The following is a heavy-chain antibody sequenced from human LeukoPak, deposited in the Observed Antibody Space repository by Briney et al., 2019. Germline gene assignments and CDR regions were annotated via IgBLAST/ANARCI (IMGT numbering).Heavy chain of an antibody. D-gene: IGHD5-18*01. J-gene: IGHJ6*03. V-gene: IGHV3-23*01. Sequence: GGSLRLSCAGSGFTFSHYIMSWVRQAPGKGLEWVSAISGSGGSTYYADSVKGRFTISRDNSKNTLYLQMNSLRAEDTAVYYCAKGHTAMVVGYYYYMDVWGKGTTVTVSS. CDR3: AKGHTAMVVGYYYYMDV. CDR1: GFTFSHYI. CDR2: ISGSGGST.